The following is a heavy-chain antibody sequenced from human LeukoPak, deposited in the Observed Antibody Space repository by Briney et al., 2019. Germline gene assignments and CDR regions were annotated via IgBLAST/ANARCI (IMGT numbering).Heavy chain of an antibody. J-gene: IGHJ4*02. Sequence: GGSLRLSCAASGFTSSSYSINWVRQAPGKGLEWVSSISSSSSSIYYTDSVTGRFPISRDNAKNSLYLQMNSLRAEDTAVYYCASDALYSYCSSTSCYGPNDYWGQGTLVTVSS. V-gene: IGHV3-21*01. D-gene: IGHD2-2*01. CDR2: ISSSSSSI. CDR3: ASDALYSYCSSTSCYGPNDY. CDR1: GFTSSSYS.